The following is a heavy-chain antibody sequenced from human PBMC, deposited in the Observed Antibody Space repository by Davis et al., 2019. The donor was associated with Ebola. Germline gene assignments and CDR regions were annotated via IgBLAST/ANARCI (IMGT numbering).Heavy chain of an antibody. V-gene: IGHV3-74*01. Sequence: GESLKISCEASGFTFSSYWMHWVRQAPGKGLVWVSRINTDGSFSDYADSVKGRFTISRDNARNTVSLQMNSLRAEDTALYYCVRSSYQPDWWGQGTLVTVSS. D-gene: IGHD2-2*01. CDR3: VRSSYQPDW. CDR2: INTDGSFS. CDR1: GFTFSSYW. J-gene: IGHJ4*02.